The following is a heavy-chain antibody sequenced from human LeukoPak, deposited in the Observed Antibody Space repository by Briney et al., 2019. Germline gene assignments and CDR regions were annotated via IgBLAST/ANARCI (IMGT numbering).Heavy chain of an antibody. J-gene: IGHJ5*02. V-gene: IGHV1-3*03. D-gene: IGHD3-10*01. CDR3: ARGARFRSYGSGTYYTSSPFDP. CDR1: GYTFTSYT. CDR2: INTGNGNT. Sequence: ASVKVSCKASGYTFTSYTMHWVRQAPGQRLEWMGWINTGNGNTKSSQGFQDRVTITRDTSASTAYMELSSLRSEDMAVYYCARGARFRSYGSGTYYTSSPFDPWGQGTLVTVYS.